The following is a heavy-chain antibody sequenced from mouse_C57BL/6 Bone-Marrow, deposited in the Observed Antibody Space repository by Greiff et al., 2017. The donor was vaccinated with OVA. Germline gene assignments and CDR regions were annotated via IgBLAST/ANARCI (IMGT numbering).Heavy chain of an antibody. D-gene: IGHD1-1*01. J-gene: IGHJ1*03. CDR2: IWSGGST. V-gene: IGHV2-2*01. CDR3: ARKDYYGSEYFDV. CDR1: GFSLTSYG. Sequence: VKLQESGPGLVQPSQSLSITCTVSGFSLTSYGVHWVRQSPGKGLEWLGVIWSGGSTDYNAAFISRLSISKDNSKSQVFFKMNSLQADDTAIYYCARKDYYGSEYFDVWGTGTTVTVSS.